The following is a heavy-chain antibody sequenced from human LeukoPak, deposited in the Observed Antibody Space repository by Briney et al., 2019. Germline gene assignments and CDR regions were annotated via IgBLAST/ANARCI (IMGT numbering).Heavy chain of an antibody. V-gene: IGHV1-3*01. J-gene: IGHJ4*02. Sequence: ASVKVSCKASGCTFTSYAMHWVRQAPGQRLEWMGWINAGNGNTKYSQKFQGRVTITRDTSASTAYMELSSLRSEDTAVYYCARADRVVAATYYFDYWGQGTLVTVSS. D-gene: IGHD2-15*01. CDR1: GCTFTSYA. CDR3: ARADRVVAATYYFDY. CDR2: INAGNGNT.